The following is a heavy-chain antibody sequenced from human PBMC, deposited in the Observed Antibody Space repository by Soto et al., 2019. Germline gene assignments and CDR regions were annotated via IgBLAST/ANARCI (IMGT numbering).Heavy chain of an antibody. CDR1: GGSFSPNY. J-gene: IGHJ5*02. Sequence: ASETLSLTCTFSGGSFSPNYWSLIRQPPGKGLEWVGYIYYSGSTNYNPSLKSRVTISVDTSKNQFSLKLSSVTAADTAVYYCARGHAVGAAAGNGYNWFDPWGQGTLVTVSS. CDR2: IYYSGST. CDR3: ARGHAVGAAAGNGYNWFDP. V-gene: IGHV4-59*01. D-gene: IGHD6-13*01.